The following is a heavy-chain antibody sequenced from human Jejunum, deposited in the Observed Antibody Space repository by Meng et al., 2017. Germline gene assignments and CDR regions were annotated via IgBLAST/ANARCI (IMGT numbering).Heavy chain of an antibody. CDR1: GFTFSYYW. CDR2: INNDGSST. V-gene: IGHV3-74*01. D-gene: IGHD3-22*01. Sequence: GGSLRLSCAASGFTFSYYWMHWVRQAPGKGLAWVSRINNDGSSTRYADSGKGRFTISRDNAKNTLYLQMDSLRAEDTAVYFCARDSGRGLYYYDSSSYYGDAFDIWGHGTTVTVSS. J-gene: IGHJ3*02. CDR3: ARDSGRGLYYYDSSSYYGDAFDI.